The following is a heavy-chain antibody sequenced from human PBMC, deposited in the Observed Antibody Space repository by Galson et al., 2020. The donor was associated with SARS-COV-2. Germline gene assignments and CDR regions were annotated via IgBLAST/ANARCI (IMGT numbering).Heavy chain of an antibody. J-gene: IGHJ2*01. CDR3: AKALDGQNFFDL. Sequence: NSGGSLRLSCAASGFTFSNSYLSWIRQAPGKGLEWVSFISRHGDTIYYASSVKGRFPLSRDNPKNLLFLQMNSLRAEDTAVYYCAKALDGQNFFDLWGRGTLVTVSS. D-gene: IGHD1-1*01. CDR1: GFTFSNSY. V-gene: IGHV3-11*04. CDR2: ISRHGDTI.